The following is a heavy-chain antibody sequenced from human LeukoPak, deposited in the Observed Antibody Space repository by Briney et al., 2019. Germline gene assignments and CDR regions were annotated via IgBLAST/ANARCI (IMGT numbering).Heavy chain of an antibody. D-gene: IGHD3-10*01. CDR3: AARKVRGVWFYLDY. V-gene: IGHV3-23*01. Sequence: GGSLRLSCAASGFTFGDYYMSWVRQAPGKGLEWVSTIYDDNTYYADSVKGRFAISTDNSKNTLYLQMNSLRVEDTAVYFCAARKVRGVWFYLDYWGQGTLVTVSS. CDR1: GFTFGDYY. CDR2: IYDDNT. J-gene: IGHJ4*02.